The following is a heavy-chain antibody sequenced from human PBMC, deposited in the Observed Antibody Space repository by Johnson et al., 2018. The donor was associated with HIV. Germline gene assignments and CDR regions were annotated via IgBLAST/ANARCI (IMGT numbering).Heavy chain of an antibody. CDR1: GFTFDDYA. CDR2: ISYDGSDK. J-gene: IGHJ3*02. CDR3: ALRDGYNYELDPVRHFDI. D-gene: IGHD5-24*01. Sequence: QVQLVESGGGLVQPGRSLRLSCAASGFTFDDYAMHWVRQAPGKGLEWVAVISYDGSDKYYADSVKGRFTISRDSSKNTLYLQMNSLRAEDMAVYYCALRDGYNYELDPVRHFDIWGQGTMVTVSS. V-gene: IGHV3-30*04.